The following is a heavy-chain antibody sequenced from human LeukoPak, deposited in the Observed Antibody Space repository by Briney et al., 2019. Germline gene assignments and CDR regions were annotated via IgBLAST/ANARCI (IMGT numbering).Heavy chain of an antibody. J-gene: IGHJ4*02. D-gene: IGHD3-22*01. CDR3: AKESGDSSGYYYLRPGGLWFDY. CDR1: GYTFTSYY. CDR2: INPSGGST. Sequence: GASVKVSCKASGYTFTSYYMHWVRQAPGQGLEWMGIINPSGGSTSYAQKFQGRVTMTRDMSTSTVYMELSSLRAEDTAVYYCAKESGDSSGYYYLRPGGLWFDYWGQGTLVTVSS. V-gene: IGHV1-46*01.